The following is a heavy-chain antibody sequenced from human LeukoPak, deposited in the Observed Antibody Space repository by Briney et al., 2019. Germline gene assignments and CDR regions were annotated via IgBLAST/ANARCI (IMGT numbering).Heavy chain of an antibody. D-gene: IGHD3-10*01. J-gene: IGHJ5*02. Sequence: PGGSLRLSCAASGFTFSSYSMNWVRQAPGKGLEWVANIKQDGSEQYYVDSVKGRFTISRDNAKHSLSLQMNSLRAEDTAVYYCARPLMYYYGSETYFWFDPWGQGTLVTVSS. CDR2: IKQDGSEQ. CDR1: GFTFSSYS. V-gene: IGHV3-7*01. CDR3: ARPLMYYYGSETYFWFDP.